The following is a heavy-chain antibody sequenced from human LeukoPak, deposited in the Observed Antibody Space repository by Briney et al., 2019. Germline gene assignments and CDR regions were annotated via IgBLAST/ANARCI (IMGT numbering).Heavy chain of an antibody. V-gene: IGHV3-23*01. CDR3: ARGLTRYFASAY. D-gene: IGHD3-9*01. CDR2: ISGSDGNT. J-gene: IGHJ4*02. CDR1: GFTFSSYA. Sequence: PGGSLRLACAASGFTFSSYAMTWVRQAPGKGLEWVSSISGSDGNTYYADSVKGRFTISRDNSKNTLYLQMNSLRAEDTAVYYCARGLTRYFASAYWGQGTLVTVSS.